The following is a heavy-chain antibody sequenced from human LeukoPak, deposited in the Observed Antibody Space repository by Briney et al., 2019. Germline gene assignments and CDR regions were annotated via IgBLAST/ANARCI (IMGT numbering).Heavy chain of an antibody. Sequence: GGALRLSCAASGFTFSAYGMSWVRQAPGQGLEWVSGISANGSITFYARSVGGRFTISRDNSQNTVYLQMSSLRAEDSALYYCAKSHHVTAIDYWGQGTLVTVSS. CDR2: ISANGSIT. J-gene: IGHJ4*02. CDR3: AKSHHVTAIDY. D-gene: IGHD2-21*02. CDR1: GFTFSAYG. V-gene: IGHV3-23*01.